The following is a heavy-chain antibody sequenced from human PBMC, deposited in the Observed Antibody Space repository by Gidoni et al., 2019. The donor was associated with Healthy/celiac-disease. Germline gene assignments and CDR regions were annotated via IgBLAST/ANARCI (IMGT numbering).Heavy chain of an antibody. J-gene: IGHJ4*02. CDR3: ARGDDILTGQVFDY. Sequence: QLQLQESGPGLVKPSETLSLTCTVSGGSISSSSYYWGWIRQPPGKGLEWIGCSYYSGSTYHNPSLQSRVTISVDTSQNQFSLKLSSVTAADPAVYYCARGDDILTGQVFDYWGQGTLVTVSS. CDR1: GGSISSSSYY. CDR2: SYYSGST. V-gene: IGHV4-39*01. D-gene: IGHD3-9*01.